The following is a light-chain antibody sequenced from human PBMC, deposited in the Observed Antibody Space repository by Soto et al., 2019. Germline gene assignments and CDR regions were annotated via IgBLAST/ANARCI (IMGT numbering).Light chain of an antibody. CDR3: QQGYSNPLT. V-gene: IGKV1-39*01. CDR2: TAS. CDR1: HSISNY. J-gene: IGKJ4*01. Sequence: DIQMTQSPSSLSASVGDRVSITCRSSHSISNYLNWYQQKPGKAPKLLIYTASIVQSGVPSRFSGSGSGTDFTLTISYLQPEDSAAYYCQQGYSNPLTFGGGTKVDIK.